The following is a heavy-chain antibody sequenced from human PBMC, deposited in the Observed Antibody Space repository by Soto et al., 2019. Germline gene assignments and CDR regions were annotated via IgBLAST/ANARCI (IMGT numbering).Heavy chain of an antibody. CDR1: GFTFSSYA. CDR2: ISGSGGST. J-gene: IGHJ4*02. V-gene: IGHV3-23*01. D-gene: IGHD3-22*01. CDR3: VKGRKYYYDSSGYYRFDY. Sequence: PGGSLRLSCAASGFTFSSYAMSWVRQAPGKGLEWVSAISGSGGSTYYADSVKGRFTISRDNSKNTLYLQMNSLRAEDTAVYYCVKGRKYYYDSSGYYRFDYWGQGTLVTVSS.